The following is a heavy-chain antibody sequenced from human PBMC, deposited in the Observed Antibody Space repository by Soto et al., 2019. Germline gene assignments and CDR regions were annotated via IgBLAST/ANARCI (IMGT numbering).Heavy chain of an antibody. V-gene: IGHV1-69*01. CDR2: IIPIFGTA. CDR3: ASIPHRQLVGYYYCGIDV. D-gene: IGHD6-6*01. Sequence: QVQLVQSGAEVKKPGSSVNVSCKASGGTFSSYAISWVRQAPGQGLEWMGGIIPIFGTANYAQKFQGRVTITEDEATSTAYMDLSSVRSEDRAVYYCASIPHRQLVGYYYCGIDVWGQGTTVTVSS. J-gene: IGHJ6*02. CDR1: GGTFSSYA.